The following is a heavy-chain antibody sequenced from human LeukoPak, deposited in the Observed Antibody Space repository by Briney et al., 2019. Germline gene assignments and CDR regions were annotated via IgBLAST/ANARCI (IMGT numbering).Heavy chain of an antibody. J-gene: IGHJ4*02. CDR2: ISAYNGNT. CDR1: GYTFTSYG. D-gene: IGHD5-18*01. V-gene: IGHV1-18*01. CDR3: ARESRGAMVNSFDY. Sequence: ASVKVSYKASGYTFTSYGISWVRQAPGQGLEWMGWISAYNGNTNYAQKLQGRVTMTTDTSTSTAYMELRSLRSDDTAVYYCARESRGAMVNSFDYWGQGTLVTVSS.